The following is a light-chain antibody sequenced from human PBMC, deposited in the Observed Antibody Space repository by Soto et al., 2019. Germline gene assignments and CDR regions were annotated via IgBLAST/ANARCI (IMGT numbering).Light chain of an antibody. V-gene: IGLV2-14*03. J-gene: IGLJ1*01. Sequence: QSALTEPASVSVSPGKSITISCTGASRDVGNYNYVSWYQQHPGKAPELIIYDVSNRPSGVSNRFSGSKSGNKASLTISGLQAEDEADYYCSSYTSSTTLYVFGTGTKVTVL. CDR2: DVS. CDR1: SRDVGNYNY. CDR3: SSYTSSTTLYV.